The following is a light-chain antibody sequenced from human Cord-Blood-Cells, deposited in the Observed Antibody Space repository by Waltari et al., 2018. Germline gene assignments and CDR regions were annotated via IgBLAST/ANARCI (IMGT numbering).Light chain of an antibody. V-gene: IGKV3-11*01. CDR3: QQRSNWPPPMYT. CDR1: QSVSSY. J-gene: IGKJ2*01. Sequence: EIVLTQSPATLSLSPGERATLSCRASQSVSSYLAWYQQKPGQAPRLLIYDASNRATGITARSSGSGSGTDFTLTISSLEPEDFAVYYCQQRSNWPPPMYTFGQGTKLEIK. CDR2: DAS.